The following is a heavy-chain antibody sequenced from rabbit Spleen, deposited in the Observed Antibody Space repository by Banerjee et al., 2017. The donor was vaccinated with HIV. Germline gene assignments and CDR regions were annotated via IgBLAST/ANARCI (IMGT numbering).Heavy chain of an antibody. V-gene: IGHV1S45*01. CDR3: GRDLPTNGWGRLNL. Sequence: QEQLEESGGGLVKPGASLKLTCTASGFSFGNYYMCWVRQAPGKGLEWIGCRYTGSGAHIIYASWAKGRFTISKTSSTTVTLQLNSLTAADTATYFCGRDLPTNGWGRLNLWGHGTLVTVS. CDR1: GFSFGNYY. D-gene: IGHD4-1*01. J-gene: IGHJ4*01. CDR2: RYTGSGAHI.